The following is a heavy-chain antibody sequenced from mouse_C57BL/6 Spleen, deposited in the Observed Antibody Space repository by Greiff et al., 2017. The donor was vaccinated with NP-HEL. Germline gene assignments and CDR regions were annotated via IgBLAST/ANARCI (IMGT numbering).Heavy chain of an antibody. CDR3: TREGITTVFDY. J-gene: IGHJ2*01. CDR2: ISSGGDYI. CDR1: GFTFSSYA. D-gene: IGHD1-1*01. V-gene: IGHV5-9-1*02. Sequence: EVQRVESGEGLVKPGGSLKLSCAASGFTFSSYAMSWVRQTPEKRLEWVAYISSGGDYIYYADTVKGRFTISRDNARNTLYLQMSSLKSEDTAMYYCTREGITTVFDYWGQGTTLTVSS.